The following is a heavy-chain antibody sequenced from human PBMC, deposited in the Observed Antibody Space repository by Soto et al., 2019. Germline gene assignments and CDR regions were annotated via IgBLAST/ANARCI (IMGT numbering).Heavy chain of an antibody. CDR2: INHSGST. Sequence: SETLSLTCAVYGGSFSDYYWSWIRQPPGKGLEWIGEINHSGSTNYNPSLKSRVTISVDTSKNQFSLKLSPVTAADTAVYYCARGRLLRAYNWFDPWGQGTLVTVSS. D-gene: IGHD3-16*01. CDR3: ARGRLLRAYNWFDP. J-gene: IGHJ5*02. CDR1: GGSFSDYY. V-gene: IGHV4-34*01.